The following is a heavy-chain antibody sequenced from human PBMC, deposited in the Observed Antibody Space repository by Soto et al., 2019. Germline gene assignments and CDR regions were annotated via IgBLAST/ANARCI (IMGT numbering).Heavy chain of an antibody. CDR3: AREGLERHFDY. CDR1: GDSISSVNW. V-gene: IGHV4-4*02. Sequence: SETLSLTCAVSGDSISSVNWWSWVRQSPGQGLEWIGDIYHTGITNYNPSLQSRVTISVDKSKNQFSLQLNSVTPEDTAVYYCAREGLERHFDYWGQGTLVTVSS. CDR2: IYHTGIT. D-gene: IGHD1-1*01. J-gene: IGHJ4*02.